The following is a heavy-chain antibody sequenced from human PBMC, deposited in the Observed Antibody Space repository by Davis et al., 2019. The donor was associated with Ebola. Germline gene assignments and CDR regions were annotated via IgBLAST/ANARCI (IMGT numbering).Heavy chain of an antibody. J-gene: IGHJ4*02. CDR1: GFTFSSYG. CDR2: INSDGSST. CDR3: AKDYYDSSGRYFDY. D-gene: IGHD3-22*01. Sequence: GESLKISCAASGFTFSSYGMHWVRQAPGKGLVWVSRINSDGSSTSYADSVKGRFTISRDNAKNSLYLQMNSLRAEDTAVYYCAKDYYDSSGRYFDYWGQGTLVTVSS. V-gene: IGHV3-74*01.